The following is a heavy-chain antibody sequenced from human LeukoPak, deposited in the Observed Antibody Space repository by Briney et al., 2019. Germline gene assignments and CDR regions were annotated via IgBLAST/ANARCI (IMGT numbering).Heavy chain of an antibody. V-gene: IGHV3-48*03. Sequence: TGGSLRLSCAASGFTFSSYEMNWVRQAPGKGLEWVSYISSSGSTIYYADSVKGRFTISRDNAKNSLYLQMNSLRAVDTAVYYCARAHITMVRGVITQTFDYWGQGTLVTVSS. CDR2: ISSSGSTI. CDR3: ARAHITMVRGVITQTFDY. J-gene: IGHJ4*02. CDR1: GFTFSSYE. D-gene: IGHD3-10*01.